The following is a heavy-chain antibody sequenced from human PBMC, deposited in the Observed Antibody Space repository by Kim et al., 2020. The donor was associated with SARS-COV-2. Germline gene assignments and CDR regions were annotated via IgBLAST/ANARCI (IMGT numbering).Heavy chain of an antibody. CDR3: ARGLIAAAGTMDY. D-gene: IGHD6-13*01. Sequence: RYSPSVQGQVTISADKSSSTAYLQWGSLKASDTAMYYCARGLIAAAGTMDYWGQGTLVTVSS. J-gene: IGHJ4*02. V-gene: IGHV5-51*01.